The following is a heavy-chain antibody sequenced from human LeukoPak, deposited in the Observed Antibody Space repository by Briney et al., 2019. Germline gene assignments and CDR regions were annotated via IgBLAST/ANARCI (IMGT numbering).Heavy chain of an antibody. CDR2: ISGSGGST. J-gene: IGHJ4*02. CDR1: GFTFSSYA. D-gene: IGHD5-12*01. Sequence: GGSLRLSCATSGFTFSSYAMSWVRQAPGKGLEWVSAISGSGGSTYYADSVKGRFTISRDNSKNTLSLQMSSLRAEETAVYYCARVYSRESGYDFVFHYWGQGTLVTVSS. V-gene: IGHV3-23*01. CDR3: ARVYSRESGYDFVFHY.